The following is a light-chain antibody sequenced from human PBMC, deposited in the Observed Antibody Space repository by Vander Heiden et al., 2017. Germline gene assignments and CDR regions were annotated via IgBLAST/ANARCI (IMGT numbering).Light chain of an antibody. Sequence: SYVLTQPPSVSVAPGTTARITGGRDNMASKNVHWYQQKPGQAPVLVVCEDSDRPSGIPERFSGSNSRETVTLTISRVEAGDEADYYCQASDSISDLYVFGTGTRVTVL. J-gene: IGLJ1*01. CDR1: NMASKN. V-gene: IGLV3-21*03. CDR2: EDS. CDR3: QASDSISDLYV.